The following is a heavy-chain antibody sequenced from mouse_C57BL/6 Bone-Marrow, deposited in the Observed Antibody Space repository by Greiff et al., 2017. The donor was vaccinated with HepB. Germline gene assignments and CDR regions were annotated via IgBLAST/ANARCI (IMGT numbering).Heavy chain of an antibody. CDR1: GYAFSSSW. V-gene: IGHV1-82*01. CDR2: IYPGDGDT. Sequence: QVQLQQSGPELVKPGASVKISCKASGYAFSSSWMNWVKQRPGKGLEWIGRIYPGDGDTNYNGKFKGKATLTADKSSSTAYMQLSSLTSGDSAVYLCARGGDYCGSLFDYWGQGTTLT. CDR3: ARGGDYCGSLFDY. J-gene: IGHJ2*01. D-gene: IGHD1-1*01.